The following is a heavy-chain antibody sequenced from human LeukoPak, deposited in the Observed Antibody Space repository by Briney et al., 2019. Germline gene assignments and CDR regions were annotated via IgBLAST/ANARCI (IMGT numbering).Heavy chain of an antibody. D-gene: IGHD4-17*01. CDR3: ARCPRGDYGDAFDI. V-gene: IGHV4-59*01. J-gene: IGHJ3*02. CDR1: GASISNYY. CDR2: IYYSGST. Sequence: PSETLSLTCTVSGASISNYYWSWIRQPPGKGLEWIGYIYYSGSTNYNPSLKSRVTISLGTSKNQFSLKLRSVTAADTAIYYCARCPRGDYGDAFDIWGQGTMVTVSS.